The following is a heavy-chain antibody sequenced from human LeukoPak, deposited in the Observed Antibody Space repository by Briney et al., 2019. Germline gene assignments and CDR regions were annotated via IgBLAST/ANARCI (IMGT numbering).Heavy chain of an antibody. V-gene: IGHV4-39*02. D-gene: IGHD5-12*01. CDR3: ARFPYSGYASRWFDP. Sequence: SETLSLTCIVSGGSISSDPYYWGWIRQPPGKGLEWIGSIYYSGSTYSNPSLKSRVTISVDTSKNHFSLKLSSVTAADTAVYYCARFPYSGYASRWFDPWGQGTLVTVSS. J-gene: IGHJ5*02. CDR1: GGSISSDPYY. CDR2: IYYSGST.